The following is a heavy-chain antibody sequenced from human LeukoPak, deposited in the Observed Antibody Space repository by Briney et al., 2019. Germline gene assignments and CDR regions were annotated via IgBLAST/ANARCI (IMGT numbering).Heavy chain of an antibody. CDR1: GDSISSSTNY. CDR2: MSYVRST. J-gene: IGHJ4*02. Sequence: SSETLSLTCSVSGDSISSSTNYWGWIRQPPGKGLEWIGSMSYVRSTHYNPSLKSRVTVSVDTSKNHFSLQLSSVTAADTAVYYCARRIEGDNSFEYWGQGNLVTVSS. V-gene: IGHV4-39*02. D-gene: IGHD2-21*01. CDR3: ARRIEGDNSFEY.